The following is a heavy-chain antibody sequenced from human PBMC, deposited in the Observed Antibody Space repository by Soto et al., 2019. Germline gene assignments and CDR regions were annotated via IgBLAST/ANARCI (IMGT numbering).Heavy chain of an antibody. J-gene: IGHJ3*02. CDR1: GASISSYNY. CDR2: IYYSGST. Sequence: SETLSLTCNVSGASISSYNYWGWFRQPPGKGLEWIGSIYYSGSTYYNPSLKSRVTISVDTSKNQFSLKLSSVTAADTAVYYCARDIGYYYEDTGSLGFDIWGQGTTVTVSS. V-gene: IGHV4-39*07. CDR3: ARDIGYYYEDTGSLGFDI. D-gene: IGHD3-22*01.